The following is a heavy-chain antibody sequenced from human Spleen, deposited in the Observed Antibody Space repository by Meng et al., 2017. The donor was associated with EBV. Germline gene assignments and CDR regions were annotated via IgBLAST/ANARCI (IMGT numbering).Heavy chain of an antibody. J-gene: IGHJ4*02. D-gene: IGHD2-21*01. V-gene: IGHV1-46*01. Sequence: VHVVQSGAEVKEPGASVKVSCKASGYTFSSYYLHWVRQAPGQGLEWMGIIHPGGGSTSYAQKFLGRVTMTRDTSTSTVYMELSSLRYEDTAVYYCAREGVVIAQDYWGQGTLVTVSS. CDR2: IHPGGGST. CDR1: GYTFSSYY. CDR3: AREGVVIAQDY.